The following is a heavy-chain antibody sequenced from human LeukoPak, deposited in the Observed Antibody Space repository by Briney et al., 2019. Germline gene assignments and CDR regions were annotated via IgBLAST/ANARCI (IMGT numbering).Heavy chain of an antibody. V-gene: IGHV3-15*01. CDR3: TSDDDTAMPLISRY. Sequence: GGSLRLSCAASGFTFSNAWMSWGRQGPGEGLEWVCRIKSKTDGGTTDYAAPVKGRFTISRDDSKNTLYLQMNSLKTEDTAVYYCTSDDDTAMPLISRYWGQGTLVTVSS. J-gene: IGHJ4*02. CDR1: GFTFSNAW. CDR2: IKSKTDGGTT. D-gene: IGHD5-18*01.